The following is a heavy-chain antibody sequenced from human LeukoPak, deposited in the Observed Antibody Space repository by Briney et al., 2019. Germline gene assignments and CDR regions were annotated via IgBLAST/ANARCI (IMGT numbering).Heavy chain of an antibody. D-gene: IGHD3-16*01. CDR1: GFSFISYT. V-gene: IGHV3-21*01. CDR2: ISSSSSYI. J-gene: IGHJ4*02. Sequence: GGSLRLSCAASGFSFISYTMNWVRQAPGKGLEWVSIISSSSSYIYYADSVKGRFTISRDNAKNALHLQMNSLRVEDTAVYFCARSGGGFFDYWGQGTLVTVSS. CDR3: ARSGGGFFDY.